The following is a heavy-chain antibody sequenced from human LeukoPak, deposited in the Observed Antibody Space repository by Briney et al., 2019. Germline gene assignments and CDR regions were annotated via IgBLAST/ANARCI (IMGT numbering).Heavy chain of an antibody. V-gene: IGHV4-59*01. J-gene: IGHJ6*03. CDR3: ARGRVSSSTWYSTYYYFFYMDF. CDR2: VDHTGST. D-gene: IGHD4-11*01. Sequence: SSETLSLTCTVSGGSISSYYWSWIRQPPGKGLEWIGYVDHTGSTKFNPSLNGRVSISRDTSNNFFSLRLRSVTAADTAVYFCARGRVSSSTWYSTYYYFFYMDFWGKGTTVTVSS. CDR1: GGSISSYY.